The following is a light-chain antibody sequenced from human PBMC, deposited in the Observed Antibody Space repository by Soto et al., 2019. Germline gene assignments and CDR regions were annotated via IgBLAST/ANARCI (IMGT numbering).Light chain of an antibody. CDR1: LSISDY. V-gene: IGKV1-39*01. CDR2: AAS. Sequence: DIQLTQSPSSLSASVGDRVTITCRASLSISDYLNWYQQTPGTAPKLLIYAASTLESGVPSRFSGSASETDFTLTFSSLRPGDFATYYCQQSFITPWTFGQGTKVEI. CDR3: QQSFITPWT. J-gene: IGKJ1*01.